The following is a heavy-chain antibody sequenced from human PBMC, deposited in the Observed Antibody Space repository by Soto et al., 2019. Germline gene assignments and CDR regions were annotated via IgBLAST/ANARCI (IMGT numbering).Heavy chain of an antibody. CDR2: IYYSGST. J-gene: IGHJ4*02. Sequence: PSETLSLTCAVSGYSISSSNWWGWIRQPPGKGLEWIGYIYYSGSTYYNPSLKSRVTMSVDTSENQFSLKLSSVTAVDTAVYYCARSTSSWPKAAFDYWGQGTLVTVSS. CDR1: GYSISSSNW. V-gene: IGHV4-28*01. CDR3: ARSTSSWPKAAFDY. D-gene: IGHD6-13*01.